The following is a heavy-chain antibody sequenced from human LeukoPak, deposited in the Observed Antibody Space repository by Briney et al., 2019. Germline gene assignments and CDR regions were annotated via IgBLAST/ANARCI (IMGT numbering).Heavy chain of an antibody. CDR1: GFTFSSYA. CDR3: AQAGGSYPLYFDY. D-gene: IGHD1-26*01. V-gene: IGHV3-23*01. CDR2: ISGSGGST. Sequence: GGSLRLSCAASGFTFSSYAMSWVRQAPGKGLEWVSAISGSGGSTYYADSVKGRFTISRDNPKNTLYLQMNSLRAEDTAVYYCAQAGGSYPLYFDYWGQGTLVTVSS. J-gene: IGHJ4*02.